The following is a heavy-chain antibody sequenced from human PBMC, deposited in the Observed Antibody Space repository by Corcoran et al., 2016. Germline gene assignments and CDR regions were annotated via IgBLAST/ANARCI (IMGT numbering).Heavy chain of an antibody. CDR1: GGSISSSNW. V-gene: IGHV4-4*02. CDR2: IYHSGST. CDR3: ASSHSSIAALYYFDD. J-gene: IGHJ4*02. Sequence: QVQLQESGPGLVKPSGALSLTCAVSGGSISSSNWWSWVRQPPEKGLEWIGEIYHSGSTNYNPSLKSRVTISVDKSNNQFSLKLSSVTAAATAVYYCASSHSSIAALYYFDDWGQGTLVTVSS. D-gene: IGHD6-6*01.